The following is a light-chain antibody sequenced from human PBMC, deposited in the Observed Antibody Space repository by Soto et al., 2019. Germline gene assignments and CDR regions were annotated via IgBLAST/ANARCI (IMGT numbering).Light chain of an antibody. V-gene: IGKV1-39*01. J-gene: IGKJ5*01. CDR1: QSISSS. Sequence: DIQMTQSPSSLSASVRDSVTITCQASQSISSSLGWYHQKPGKAPKRLIYASSSLQSGVPSRSSGSGSGTDFTLAISSRQPEVFAAYYCQQSYSTTSGTLGQGTRVQIK. CDR2: ASS. CDR3: QQSYSTTSGT.